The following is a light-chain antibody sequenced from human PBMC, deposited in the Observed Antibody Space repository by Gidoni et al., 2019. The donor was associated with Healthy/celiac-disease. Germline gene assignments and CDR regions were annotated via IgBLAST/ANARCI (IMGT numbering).Light chain of an antibody. J-gene: IGKJ1*01. CDR3: QQYGSSPRT. V-gene: IGKV3-20*01. CDR1: QIVSSSY. CDR2: GAS. Sequence: EIVLTQSPGTLSLSPGERATLSCRASQIVSSSYLAWYQQTPGQAPRLLLYGASSSATGIPDSFSGSGSGTDFTLTISRLEPEDFAVDYCQQYGSSPRTFGQXTKVEIK.